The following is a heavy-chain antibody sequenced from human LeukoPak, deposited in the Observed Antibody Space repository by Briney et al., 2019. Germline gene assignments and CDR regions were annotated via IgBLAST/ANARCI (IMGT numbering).Heavy chain of an antibody. J-gene: IGHJ4*02. CDR3: VRDGALHSDY. CDR1: GASINTYY. D-gene: IGHD1-26*01. CDR2: IFASGTT. Sequence: SETLSLTCTVSGASINTYYYSWIRQPAGKGLEWIGRIFASGTTNYNPSLTSRIAMSVDTSKKQIFLTLTSVAAADTAMYYCVRDGALHSDYWGQGTLVTVSS. V-gene: IGHV4-4*07.